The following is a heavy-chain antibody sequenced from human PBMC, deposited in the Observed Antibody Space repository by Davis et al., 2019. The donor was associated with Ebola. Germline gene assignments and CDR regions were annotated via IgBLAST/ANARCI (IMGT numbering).Heavy chain of an antibody. CDR3: ARVPVDEQLVPWYYYYYMDV. V-gene: IGHV1-69*13. J-gene: IGHJ6*03. D-gene: IGHD6-6*01. CDR2: IIPIFGTA. Sequence: SVKVSCKASGGTFSSYAISWVRQAPGQGLEWMGGIIPIFGTANYAQKFQGRVTITADESTSTAYMELSSLRSEDTAVYYCARVPVDEQLVPWYYYYYMDVWGKGTTVTVSS. CDR1: GGTFSSYA.